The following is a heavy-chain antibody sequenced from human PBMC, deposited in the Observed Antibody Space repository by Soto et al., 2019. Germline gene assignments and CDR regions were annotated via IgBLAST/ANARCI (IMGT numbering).Heavy chain of an antibody. CDR1: GYTFTGYY. CDR3: ARDAGGDDWNYADEGHY. CDR2: INPNSGGT. J-gene: IGHJ4*02. D-gene: IGHD1-7*01. V-gene: IGHV1-2*02. Sequence: ASVKVSCKASGYTFTGYYMHWVRQAPGQGLEWMGWINPNSGGTNYAQKFQGRVTMTRDTSISTAYMELSRLRSDDTAVYYCARDAGGDDWNYADEGHYWGQGTLVTVSS.